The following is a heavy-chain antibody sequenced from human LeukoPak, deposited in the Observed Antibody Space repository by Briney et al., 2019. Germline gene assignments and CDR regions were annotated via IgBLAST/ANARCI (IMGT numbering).Heavy chain of an antibody. D-gene: IGHD4-17*01. Sequence: PGGSLRLSCAASGFTVSDNYMSWVRQAPGKGLEWVSIIYSDGSTYYADSVKGRFTISRDNSKNTLYLQMNSLRAEDTAVYYCAKEDFGDYGTAYSYYMDVWGKGTTVTVSS. J-gene: IGHJ6*03. CDR2: IYSDGST. CDR3: AKEDFGDYGTAYSYYMDV. CDR1: GFTVSDNY. V-gene: IGHV3-66*01.